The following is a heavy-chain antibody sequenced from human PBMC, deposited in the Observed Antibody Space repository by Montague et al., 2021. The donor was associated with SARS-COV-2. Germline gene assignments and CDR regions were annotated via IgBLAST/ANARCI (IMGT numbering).Heavy chain of an antibody. Sequence: CAISGDSVSSKGAAWNWIRQSPSRGLEWLGRTYYRSQWYEDYAVSVKGRITIKPDTSKNQFPLRLESVSPDDTALYYCARGAYHDLYYYYHGMDVWGRGTTVSVSS. V-gene: IGHV6-1*01. CDR1: GDSVSSKGAA. CDR3: ARGAYHDLYYYYHGMDV. CDR2: TYYRSQWYE. D-gene: IGHD2-2*01. J-gene: IGHJ6*02.